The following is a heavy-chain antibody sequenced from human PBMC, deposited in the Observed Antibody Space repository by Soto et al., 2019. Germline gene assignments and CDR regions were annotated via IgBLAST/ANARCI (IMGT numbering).Heavy chain of an antibody. J-gene: IGHJ4*02. CDR3: AKAPKGSAVAGFIDY. CDR2: ISGSGGST. V-gene: IGHV3-23*01. CDR1: GFTFDDYA. D-gene: IGHD6-19*01. Sequence: PGGSLRLSCAASGFTFDDYAMHWVRQAPGKGLEWVSAISGSGGSTYYADSVKGRFTISRDNSKNTLYLQMNSLRAEDTAVYYCAKAPKGSAVAGFIDYWGQGTLVTVSS.